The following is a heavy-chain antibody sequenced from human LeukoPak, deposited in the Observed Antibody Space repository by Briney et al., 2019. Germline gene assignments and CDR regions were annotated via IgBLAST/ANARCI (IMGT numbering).Heavy chain of an antibody. Sequence: ASVKVSCKASGYTFTSYYMHWVRQAPGQGLEWMGIINPSGGSTSYAQKFQGRVTMTRDTSTSTVYMELSSLSSEDTAVYYCARDIVVVPAANLGGGVYYYYGMDVWGKGTTVTVSS. V-gene: IGHV1-46*01. J-gene: IGHJ6*04. CDR3: ARDIVVVPAANLGGGVYYYYGMDV. CDR2: INPSGGST. D-gene: IGHD2-2*01. CDR1: GYTFTSYY.